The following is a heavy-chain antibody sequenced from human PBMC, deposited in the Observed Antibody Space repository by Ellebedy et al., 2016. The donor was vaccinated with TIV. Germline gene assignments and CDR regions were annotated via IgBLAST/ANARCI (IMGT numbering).Heavy chain of an antibody. CDR3: AREGHDYTNPLDY. CDR1: GFTFSSYA. V-gene: IGHV3-30-3*01. Sequence: GESLKISCAASGFTFSSYAMHWVRQAPGKGLEWVAVMSDDGNNKYYADSVKGRFTISRDSSKNTLYLQMNSLRAEDTAVYHCAREGHDYTNPLDYWGQGTLVTVSS. CDR2: MSDDGNNK. J-gene: IGHJ4*02. D-gene: IGHD4-11*01.